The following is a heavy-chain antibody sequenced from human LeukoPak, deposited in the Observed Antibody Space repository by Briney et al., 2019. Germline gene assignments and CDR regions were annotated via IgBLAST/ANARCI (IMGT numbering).Heavy chain of an antibody. J-gene: IGHJ5*02. Sequence: ASVKVSCKASGYTFTSYGISWVRQAPGQGLEWMGWISAYNGNTNYAQKLQGRVTMTTDTSTSTAYMELRSLRSADTAVYFCARAPYDILTGYSLNWFDPWGQGTLVTVSS. CDR1: GYTFTSYG. CDR2: ISAYNGNT. D-gene: IGHD3-9*01. V-gene: IGHV1-18*01. CDR3: ARAPYDILTGYSLNWFDP.